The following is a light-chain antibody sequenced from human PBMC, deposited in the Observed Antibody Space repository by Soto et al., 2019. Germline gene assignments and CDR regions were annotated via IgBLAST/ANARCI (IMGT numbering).Light chain of an antibody. Sequence: QLVLTQPPSASGTPGQRVTISCSGSSSNIGSNYVYWYQQLPGTAPKLLIYRNNQRPSGVPDRFSGSKSGTSASLAISGLRSEAEADYYCAAWDDSLSGSWVFGGGTKLTVL. CDR2: RNN. J-gene: IGLJ3*02. CDR1: SSNIGSNY. CDR3: AAWDDSLSGSWV. V-gene: IGLV1-47*01.